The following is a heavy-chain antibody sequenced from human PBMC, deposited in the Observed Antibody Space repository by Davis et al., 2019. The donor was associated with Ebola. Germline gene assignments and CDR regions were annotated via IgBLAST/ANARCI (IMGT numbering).Heavy chain of an antibody. CDR3: ARWGAAAKEGGGYYYYGMDV. Sequence: PGGSLRLSCAASGFTFSSYAMSWVRQAPGKGLEWVAVISYDGSNKYYADSVKGRFTISRDNSKNTLYLQMNSLRAEDTAVYYCARWGAAAKEGGGYYYYGMDVWGQGTTVTVSS. V-gene: IGHV3-30-3*01. CDR1: GFTFSSYA. CDR2: ISYDGSNK. D-gene: IGHD2-2*01. J-gene: IGHJ6*02.